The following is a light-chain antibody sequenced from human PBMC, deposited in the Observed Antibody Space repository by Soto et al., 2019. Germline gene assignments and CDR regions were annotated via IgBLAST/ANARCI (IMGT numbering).Light chain of an antibody. CDR2: GAS. CDR1: QTVYTF. CDR3: QQYNRWPLWT. V-gene: IGKV3-15*01. Sequence: EILMTQSPATLSVSPGGRATLSCRATQTVYTFLAWYQHKPGQAPRLLIYGASTRAAGVPARFSGSGSGTEFTLTISRLQSEDVAVYYCQQYNRWPLWTFGQGTKVEIK. J-gene: IGKJ1*01.